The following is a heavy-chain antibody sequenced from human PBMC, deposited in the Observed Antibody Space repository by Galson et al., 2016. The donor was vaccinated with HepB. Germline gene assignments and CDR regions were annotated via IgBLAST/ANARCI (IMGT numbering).Heavy chain of an antibody. CDR2: IFHSGRV. V-gene: IGHV4-4*02. Sequence: SETLSLTCAVSGGSISSSDWWTWVRQPPGQGLEWIGQIFHSGRVNYTPSLASRVTISVDTSNNHFSLRLTSVTAADTALYYCARGGCSSTSCYLVRPNSFHPWGQGTLVTVSS. CDR3: ARGGCSSTSCYLVRPNSFHP. J-gene: IGHJ5*02. CDR1: GGSISSSDW. D-gene: IGHD2-2*01.